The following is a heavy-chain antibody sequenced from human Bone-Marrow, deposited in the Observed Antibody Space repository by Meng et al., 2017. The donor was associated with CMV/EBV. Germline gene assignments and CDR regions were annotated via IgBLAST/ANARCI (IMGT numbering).Heavy chain of an antibody. CDR2: ISKRGNHK. CDR3: AGDCGSTDCHSRGMYV. J-gene: IGHJ6*01. D-gene: IGHD2-2*01. Sequence: GGSLRLSCVASGFTFNSYTMNWVRQAPGKGLEWVSSISKRGNHKYFADSLRGRFTISRDNAKNSVYLQMDSLTAADTGIYYCAGDCGSTDCHSRGMYVWGQGTTVTVSS. V-gene: IGHV3-21*01. CDR1: GFTFNSYT.